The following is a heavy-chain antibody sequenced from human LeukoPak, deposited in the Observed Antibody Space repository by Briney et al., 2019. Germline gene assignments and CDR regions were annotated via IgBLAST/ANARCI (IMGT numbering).Heavy chain of an antibody. CDR3: ARGSRDGYNDAFDI. CDR1: GFTFSSYA. Sequence: PGGSLRLSCAASGFTFSSYAMHWVRQAPGKGLEWVAVISYDGSNKYYADSVKGRFTISRDNSKNTLYLQMNSLRAEDTAVCYCARGSRDGYNDAFDIWGQGTMVTVSS. CDR2: ISYDGSNK. J-gene: IGHJ3*02. D-gene: IGHD5-24*01. V-gene: IGHV3-30*01.